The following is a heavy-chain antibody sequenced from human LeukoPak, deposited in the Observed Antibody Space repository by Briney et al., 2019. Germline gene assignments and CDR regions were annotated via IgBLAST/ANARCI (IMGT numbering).Heavy chain of an antibody. CDR3: ARKRRFSYYFDY. CDR2: MNPNSGNT. D-gene: IGHD3-3*01. J-gene: IGHJ4*02. CDR1: GYTFTSYY. Sequence: GASVKVSCKASGYTFTSYYMHWVRQATGQGLEWMGWMNPNSGNTGYAQKFQGRVTITRNTSISTAYMELSSLRSEDTAVYYCARKRRFSYYFDYWGQGTLVTVSS. V-gene: IGHV1-8*03.